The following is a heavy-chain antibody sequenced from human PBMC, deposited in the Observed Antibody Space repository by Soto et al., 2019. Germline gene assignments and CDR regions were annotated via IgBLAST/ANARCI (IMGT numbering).Heavy chain of an antibody. CDR3: ARDPPPPDY. CDR1: GYTSASYA. CDR2: ISAYNGNT. Sequence: ASVKVSCKASGYTSASYAISWLRQAPGQGLEWMGWISAYNGNTNYAQKLQGRVTMTTDTSTSTAYMELRSLSSDDTAVYYCARDPPPPDYWGQGTLVTVS. V-gene: IGHV1-18*01. J-gene: IGHJ4*02.